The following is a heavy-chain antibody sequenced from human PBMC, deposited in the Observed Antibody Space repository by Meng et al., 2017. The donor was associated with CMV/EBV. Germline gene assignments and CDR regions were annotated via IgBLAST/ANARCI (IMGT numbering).Heavy chain of an antibody. V-gene: IGHV4-59*01. CDR3: ARDQGGYGDYVDAFDI. Sequence: SETLSLTCTVSGGSISSYYWSWIRQPPGKGLEWIGYIYYSRSTNYNPSLKSRVTISVDTSKNQFSLKLSSVTAADTAVYYCARDQGGYGDYVDAFDIWGQGTMVTVSS. CDR2: IYYSRST. CDR1: GGSISSYY. D-gene: IGHD4-17*01. J-gene: IGHJ3*02.